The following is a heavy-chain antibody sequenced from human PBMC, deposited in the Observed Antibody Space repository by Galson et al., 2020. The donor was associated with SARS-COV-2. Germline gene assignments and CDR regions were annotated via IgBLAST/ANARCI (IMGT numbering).Heavy chain of an antibody. CDR2: IHNSGST. D-gene: IGHD2-2*01. Sequence: SETLSLTCTVYGYSISSGYYCGWIRQPPGKGLEWIGSIHNSGSTYYNPSLKSRVTISVDTSKNQFSLKLSSVTAADTAVYYCARVKGPDCSSTSCYWYYYYYYMDVWGKGTTVTVSS. J-gene: IGHJ6*03. V-gene: IGHV4-38-2*02. CDR3: ARVKGPDCSSTSCYWYYYYYYMDV. CDR1: GYSISSGYY.